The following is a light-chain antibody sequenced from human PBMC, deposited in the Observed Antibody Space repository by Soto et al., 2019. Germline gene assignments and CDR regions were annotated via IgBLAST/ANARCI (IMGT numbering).Light chain of an antibody. CDR3: SSYGGANPVV. Sequence: QSALTQPPSASGSPGQSVTISCTGTSRDVGGYNYVSWYQQHPGKAPKLMIYEVSKRPSGVPDRFSGSKSGNTASLTVSGLQAEDEADYYCSSYGGANPVVFGGGTKVTVL. V-gene: IGLV2-8*01. CDR1: SRDVGGYNY. J-gene: IGLJ2*01. CDR2: EVS.